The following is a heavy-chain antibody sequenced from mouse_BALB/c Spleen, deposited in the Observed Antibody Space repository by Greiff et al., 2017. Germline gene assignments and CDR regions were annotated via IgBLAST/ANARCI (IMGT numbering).Heavy chain of an antibody. CDR1: GFSLTSYG. D-gene: IGHD1-2*01. CDR2: IWSGGST. CDR3: ARNWGYGYYFDY. J-gene: IGHJ2*01. Sequence: VMLVESGPGLVQPSQSLSITCTVSGFSLTSYGVHWVRQSPGKGLEWLGVIWSGGSTDYNAAFISRLSISKDNSKSQVFFKMNSLQANDTAIYYCARNWGYGYYFDYWGQGTTLTVSS. V-gene: IGHV2-2*02.